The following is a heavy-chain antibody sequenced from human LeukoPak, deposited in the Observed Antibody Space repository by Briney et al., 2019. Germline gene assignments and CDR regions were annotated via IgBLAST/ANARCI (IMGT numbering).Heavy chain of an antibody. J-gene: IGHJ3*02. CDR1: GGSISSSSYY. CDR3: AKVSSSGWDAHAFDI. CDR2: IYYSGST. Sequence: SETLSLTCTVSGGSISSSSYYWSWIRQPPGKGLEWIGYIYYSGSTYYNPSLKSRVTISVGTSKNQFSLKLSSVTAADTAVYYCAKVSSSGWDAHAFDIWGQGTMVTVSS. D-gene: IGHD6-19*01. V-gene: IGHV4-61*05.